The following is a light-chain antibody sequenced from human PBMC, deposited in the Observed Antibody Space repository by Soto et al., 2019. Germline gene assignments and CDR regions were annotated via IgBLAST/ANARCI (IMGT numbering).Light chain of an antibody. Sequence: IVMTQSPATLSVSPGERATLSCRASQSVSTNLAWYQQKPGQAPRLLIYGASTRATGIPARFSGSGSGTEFTLTIGSLQSEDFAVYYCQQYNNWPPLTFGGGTKVDNK. J-gene: IGKJ4*01. CDR1: QSVSTN. V-gene: IGKV3-15*01. CDR2: GAS. CDR3: QQYNNWPPLT.